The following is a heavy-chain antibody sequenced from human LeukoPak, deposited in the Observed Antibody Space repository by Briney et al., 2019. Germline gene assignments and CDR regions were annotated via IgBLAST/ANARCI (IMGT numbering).Heavy chain of an antibody. D-gene: IGHD5-12*01. J-gene: IGHJ4*02. CDR2: IYYSGST. V-gene: IGHV4-59*12. CDR3: AREIYDGHVFDY. Sequence: SETLSLACTVSGGSISRYYWNWIRQPPGKGLEWIGYIYYSGSTNYNPSLKSRVTISVDTSKNQFSLKLSSVTAADTAVYYCAREIYDGHVFDYWGQGTLVTVSS. CDR1: GGSISRYY.